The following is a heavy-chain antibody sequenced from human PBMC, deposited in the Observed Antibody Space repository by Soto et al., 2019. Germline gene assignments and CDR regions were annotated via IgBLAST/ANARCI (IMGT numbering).Heavy chain of an antibody. CDR1: GFTFSSHG. V-gene: IGHV3-33*01. CDR3: ASWVAGTGYYYYYGMDV. J-gene: IGHJ6*02. D-gene: IGHD6-19*01. Sequence: LRLSCVASGFTFSSHGMNWVRQAPGKGLEWVALIWNTGNTKYYTESVKGRFTIFRDNSKNTLYLQMNSLRAEDTAVYYCASWVAGTGYYYYYGMDVWGQGTTVTVSS. CDR2: IWNTGNTK.